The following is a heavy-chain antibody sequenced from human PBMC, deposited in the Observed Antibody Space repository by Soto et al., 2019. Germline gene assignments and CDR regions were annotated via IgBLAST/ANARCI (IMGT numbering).Heavy chain of an antibody. J-gene: IGHJ4*02. Sequence: GGSLRLSCAASGFTFSSYAMHWVRQAPGKGLEWVAVISYDGSNKYYADSVKGRFTISRDNSKNTLYLQMNSLRAEDTAVYYRARGVSDFWSGYYDYWGQGTLVTVSS. D-gene: IGHD3-3*01. CDR3: ARGVSDFWSGYYDY. CDR1: GFTFSSYA. CDR2: ISYDGSNK. V-gene: IGHV3-30*04.